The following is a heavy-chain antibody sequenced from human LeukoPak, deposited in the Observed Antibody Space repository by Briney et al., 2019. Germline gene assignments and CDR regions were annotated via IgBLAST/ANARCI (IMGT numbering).Heavy chain of an antibody. CDR2: ISSSSDTI. V-gene: IGHV3-48*01. CDR3: ARDYYDSSGYYWGGY. Sequence: GGSLRLSYAASGFTFSSYSMNWVRQAPGKGLEWVSYISSSSDTIYYADSVKGRFTISRDNAKNSLYLQMNSLRAEDTAVYYCARDYYDSSGYYWGGYWGQGTLVTVSS. J-gene: IGHJ4*02. D-gene: IGHD3-22*01. CDR1: GFTFSSYS.